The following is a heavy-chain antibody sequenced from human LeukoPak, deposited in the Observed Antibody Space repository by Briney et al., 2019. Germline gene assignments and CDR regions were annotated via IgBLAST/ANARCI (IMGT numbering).Heavy chain of an antibody. Sequence: GGSLRLSCTASGFTVSNKYMSWVRQAPGRGLEWVSIIFSGGRTYYADSVKGRFTISRDNSKNTLYLQMNSLRAEDTAIYYCAKNGDRGAYCTGGTCYPYFYYYMDVWGKGTTVTI. CDR3: AKNGDRGAYCTGGTCYPYFYYYMDV. CDR2: IFSGGRT. D-gene: IGHD2-15*01. V-gene: IGHV3-53*01. CDR1: GFTVSNKY. J-gene: IGHJ6*03.